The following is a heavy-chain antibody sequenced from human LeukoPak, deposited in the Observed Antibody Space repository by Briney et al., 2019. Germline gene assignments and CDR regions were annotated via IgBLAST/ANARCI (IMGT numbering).Heavy chain of an antibody. J-gene: IGHJ4*02. V-gene: IGHV1-18*01. Sequence: GASVKVSCKASGYTFTNYGINWVRQAPGQGLEWMGWISGHNGNTNYAQKFQGRVTMTSETSTRTGFLEVKSLRSDDTAMYYCALGDILTGYWAEYLEYWGQGTLVTVSS. D-gene: IGHD3-9*01. CDR2: ISGHNGNT. CDR1: GYTFTNYG. CDR3: ALGDILTGYWAEYLEY.